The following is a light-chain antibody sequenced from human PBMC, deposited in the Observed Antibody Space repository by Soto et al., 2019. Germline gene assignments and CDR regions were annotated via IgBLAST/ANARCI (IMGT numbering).Light chain of an antibody. CDR3: QHYNSYSEA. V-gene: IGKV1-5*03. J-gene: IGKJ1*01. CDR1: QTISSW. Sequence: DLQMTQSPSTLSGSVGDRVTITCRASQTISSWLAWYQQKPGKAPKLLIYKASTLKSGVPSRFSGSGSGTEFTLTISSLQPDDFATYYCQHYNSYSEAFGQGTKAELK. CDR2: KAS.